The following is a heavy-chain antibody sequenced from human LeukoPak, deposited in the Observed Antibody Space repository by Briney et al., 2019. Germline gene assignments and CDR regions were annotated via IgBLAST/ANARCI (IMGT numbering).Heavy chain of an antibody. Sequence: GGSLRLSCAASGFTVSSNYMSWVRQAPGKGLEWASVIYSGGSTYYADSVKGRFTISRDNSKNTLYLQMNSLRAEDTAVYYCARVVGYDSNWFDPWGQGTLVTVSS. CDR3: ARVVGYDSNWFDP. D-gene: IGHD3-22*01. CDR2: IYSGGST. V-gene: IGHV3-53*01. J-gene: IGHJ5*02. CDR1: GFTVSSNY.